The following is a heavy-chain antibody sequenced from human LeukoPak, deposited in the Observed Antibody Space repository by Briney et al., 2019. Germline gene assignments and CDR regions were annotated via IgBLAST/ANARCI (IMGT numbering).Heavy chain of an antibody. D-gene: IGHD2/OR15-2a*01. V-gene: IGHV3-74*01. Sequence: SGGSLRLSCAASGFTFSSYSMNWVRQAPGKGLVWVSRINSDGSSTDYADSVKGRFTISRDNAKNTLYLQMNSLRVEDTAVYYCARGTTTPTGWGQGTLVTVSS. CDR1: GFTFSSYS. J-gene: IGHJ4*02. CDR2: INSDGSST. CDR3: ARGTTTPTG.